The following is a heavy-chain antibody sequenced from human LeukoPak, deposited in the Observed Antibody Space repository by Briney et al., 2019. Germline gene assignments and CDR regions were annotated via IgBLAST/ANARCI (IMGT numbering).Heavy chain of an antibody. D-gene: IGHD4-17*01. CDR2: INHSGST. Sequence: PSETLSLTCAVYGGSFSGYYWSWIRQPPGKGLEGIGEINHSGSTNYNPSLKSRVTISVATSKNQFSLKLSSVTAADTAVYYFARGPYGAYRYYYYYMDVWGKGTTVTVSS. J-gene: IGHJ6*03. V-gene: IGHV4-34*01. CDR3: ARGPYGAYRYYYYYMDV. CDR1: GGSFSGYY.